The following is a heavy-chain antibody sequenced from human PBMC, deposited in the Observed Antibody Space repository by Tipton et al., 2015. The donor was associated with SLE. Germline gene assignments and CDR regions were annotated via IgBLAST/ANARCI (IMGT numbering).Heavy chain of an antibody. CDR1: GGSISSSSYY. D-gene: IGHD3-10*01. V-gene: IGHV4-39*07. CDR3: ARVLMGFGEPRAPTRGYYYYMDV. Sequence: TLSLTCTVSGGSISSSSYYWGWIRQPPGKGLEWIGSIHYTGTTYYNPSLKSRVTISVDTSKNQFSLKLRSVTAADTAVYYCARVLMGFGEPRAPTRGYYYYMDVWGKGTTVTVSS. J-gene: IGHJ6*03. CDR2: IHYTGTT.